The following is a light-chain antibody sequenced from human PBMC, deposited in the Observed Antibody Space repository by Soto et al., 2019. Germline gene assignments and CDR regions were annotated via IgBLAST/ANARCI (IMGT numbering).Light chain of an antibody. Sequence: DIQMTQSPSTLSASVEDRVTITCRASQSISSWLAWYQQKPGKAPKLLIYKASSLESGVPSRFSGSGSGTEFTLTISSLQPDDFATYYCQQYNSNPLTFGGGTKVEIK. V-gene: IGKV1-5*03. CDR3: QQYNSNPLT. CDR1: QSISSW. J-gene: IGKJ4*01. CDR2: KAS.